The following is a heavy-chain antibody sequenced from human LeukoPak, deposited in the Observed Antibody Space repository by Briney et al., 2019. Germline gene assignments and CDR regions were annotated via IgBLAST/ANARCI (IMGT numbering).Heavy chain of an antibody. J-gene: IGHJ6*02. CDR3: ARRPYSDTSGRLSDV. CDR2: IGSSGSPT. V-gene: IGHV3-48*02. D-gene: IGHD3-22*01. Sequence: GGSLRLSCAASGFTFSSYAMNWVRQAPGKGLEWVSVIGSSGSPTHYADSVRGRFTISRDNAKNSLYLQMNSLRDDDTALYYCARRPYSDTSGRLSDVWGQGTTVTVSS. CDR1: GFTFSSYA.